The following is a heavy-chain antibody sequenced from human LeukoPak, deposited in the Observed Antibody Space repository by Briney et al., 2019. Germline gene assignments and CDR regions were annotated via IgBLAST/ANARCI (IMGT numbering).Heavy chain of an antibody. Sequence: SETLSLTCSVSGDSVSRSDSYWDWIRQPPGKELEWIGTIYYSGRTYYSPSLKSRVTMSVDPPNNQFSLNLMSVTAADTAVYYCARRRYYDGSGYLEWGQGTLLSVSS. D-gene: IGHD3-22*01. J-gene: IGHJ1*01. CDR1: GDSVSRSDSY. CDR2: IYYSGRT. V-gene: IGHV4-39*01. CDR3: ARRRYYDGSGYLE.